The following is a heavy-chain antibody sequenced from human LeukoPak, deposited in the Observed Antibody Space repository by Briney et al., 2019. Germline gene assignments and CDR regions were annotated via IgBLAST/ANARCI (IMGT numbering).Heavy chain of an antibody. J-gene: IGHJ6*02. Sequence: SETLSLTCAVYGGSFSGYYWSWIRQPPGKGLEWIGEINHSGSTNYNPSLKSRVTISVDTSKNQFSLKLSSVTAADTAVYYCAGARDIVARRYYYGMDVWGQGTTVTVSS. CDR2: INHSGST. CDR3: AGARDIVARRYYYGMDV. CDR1: GGSFSGYY. V-gene: IGHV4-34*01. D-gene: IGHD5-12*01.